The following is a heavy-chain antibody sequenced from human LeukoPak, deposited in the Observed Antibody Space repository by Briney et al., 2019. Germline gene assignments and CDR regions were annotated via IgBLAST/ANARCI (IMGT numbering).Heavy chain of an antibody. J-gene: IGHJ4*02. Sequence: ASVKVSCKASGYTFTSYGISWVRQAPGQGLEWMGWISAYNGNTNYAQKLQGRVTMTTDTSTSTAYMELRSLRSDDTAVYYCARVAVVPAAIGSTALGVWGQGTPVTVSS. V-gene: IGHV1-18*01. CDR2: ISAYNGNT. D-gene: IGHD2-2*01. CDR1: GYTFTSYG. CDR3: ARVAVVPAAIGSTALGV.